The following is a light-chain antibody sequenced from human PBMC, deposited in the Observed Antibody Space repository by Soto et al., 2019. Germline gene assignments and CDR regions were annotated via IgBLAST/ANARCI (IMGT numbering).Light chain of an antibody. J-gene: IGKJ1*01. CDR2: QAS. Sequence: DIPLTQSPSTLSGSVGDRVTITCRASQSISSWLAWYQQKPGKAPKLLIYQASTLESGVPSRFSGSRSGTDFSLTITSLQPDDFAAYYCQQYDTFPFTFGQGTRVEVK. V-gene: IGKV1-5*03. CDR1: QSISSW. CDR3: QQYDTFPFT.